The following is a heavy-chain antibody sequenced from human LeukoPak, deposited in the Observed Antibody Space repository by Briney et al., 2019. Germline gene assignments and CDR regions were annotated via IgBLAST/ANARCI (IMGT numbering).Heavy chain of an antibody. J-gene: IGHJ4*02. V-gene: IGHV4-34*01. CDR2: INHSGST. D-gene: IGHD6-19*01. Sequence: SETLSLTCTVSGGSISNYYWSWIRQPPGKGLEWIGEINHSGSTNYNPSLKSRVTISVDTSKNQFSLKLSSVTAADTAVYYCARTAVAGTVGYFDYWGQGTLVTVSS. CDR1: GGSISNYY. CDR3: ARTAVAGTVGYFDY.